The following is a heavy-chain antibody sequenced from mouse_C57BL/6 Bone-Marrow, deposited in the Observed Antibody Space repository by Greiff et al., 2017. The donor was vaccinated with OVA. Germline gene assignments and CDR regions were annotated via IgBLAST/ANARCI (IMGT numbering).Heavy chain of an antibody. CDR2: ISDGGSYT. Sequence: EVHLVESGGGLVKPGGSLKLSCAASGFTFSSYAMSWVRQTPGKRLEWVATISDGGSYTYYPDNVKGRFTISRDNAKNNLYLQMSHLKSEDTAMYYCAREDWDEGAWFAYWGQGTLVTVSA. CDR1: GFTFSSYA. D-gene: IGHD4-1*01. CDR3: AREDWDEGAWFAY. V-gene: IGHV5-4*01. J-gene: IGHJ3*01.